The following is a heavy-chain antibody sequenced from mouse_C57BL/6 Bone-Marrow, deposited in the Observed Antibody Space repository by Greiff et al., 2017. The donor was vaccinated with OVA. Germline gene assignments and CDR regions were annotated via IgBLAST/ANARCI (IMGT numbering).Heavy chain of an antibody. CDR2: ISSGGSYT. J-gene: IGHJ3*01. Sequence: DVMLVESGGDLVKPGGSLKLSCAASGFTFSSYGMSWVRQTPDKRLEWVATISSGGSYTYYPDSVKGRFTISRDNAKNTLYLQMSSLKSEDTAMYYCARDYYGSSRRFAYWGQGTLVTVSA. CDR1: GFTFSSYG. CDR3: ARDYYGSSRRFAY. D-gene: IGHD1-1*01. V-gene: IGHV5-6*02.